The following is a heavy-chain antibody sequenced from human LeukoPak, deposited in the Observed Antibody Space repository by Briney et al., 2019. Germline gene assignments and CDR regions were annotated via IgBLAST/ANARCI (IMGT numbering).Heavy chain of an antibody. CDR1: GYTFTTYG. CDR3: ARRTGTTMIFDY. J-gene: IGHJ4*02. Sequence: GASVKVSCKASGYTFTTYGFSWVRQAPGQGLEWMGWINAYNGNTNYAQKLQGRVTMTTETSTSTAYMALRSLRSDDTAVYYYARRTGTTMIFDYWGQGTLVTVSS. D-gene: IGHD1-1*01. CDR2: INAYNGNT. V-gene: IGHV1-18*01.